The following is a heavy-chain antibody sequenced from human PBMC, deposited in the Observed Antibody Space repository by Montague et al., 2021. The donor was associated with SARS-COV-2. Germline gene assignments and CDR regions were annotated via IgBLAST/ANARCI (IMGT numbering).Heavy chain of an antibody. CDR2: SYYSGST. J-gene: IGHJ5*02. CDR3: ARGRRYSSTWYGAFDP. V-gene: IGHV4-31*03. Sequence: TQSLTCTVSRGSISSGGNYWSWIRQHPVKGLEWIGYSYYSGSTYYNPSLKSRVSISVDTSKNQFSLKLSSVTAADTAVYYCARGRRYSSTWYGAFDPWGQGMQVTVSS. D-gene: IGHD6-13*01. CDR1: RGSISSGGNY.